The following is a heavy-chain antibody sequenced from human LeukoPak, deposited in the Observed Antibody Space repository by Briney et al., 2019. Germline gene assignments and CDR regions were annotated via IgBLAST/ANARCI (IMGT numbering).Heavy chain of an antibody. CDR3: ARDLGWGNSFDI. D-gene: IGHD7-27*01. J-gene: IGHJ3*02. CDR1: GFTFSSYE. CDR2: IKQDGSEK. V-gene: IGHV3-7*04. Sequence: PGGSLRLSCAASGFTFSSYEMNWVRQAPGKGLEWVANIKQDGSEKYYVDSVKGRFTISRDNAKNSVYVQMNSLRAEDTAVYYCARDLGWGNSFDIWGQGTMVTVSS.